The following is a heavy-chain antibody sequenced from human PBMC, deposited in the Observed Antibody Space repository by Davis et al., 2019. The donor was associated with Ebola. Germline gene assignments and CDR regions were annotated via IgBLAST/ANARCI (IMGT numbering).Heavy chain of an antibody. CDR1: GGSISSSNW. V-gene: IGHV4-4*02. J-gene: IGHJ5*02. Sequence: MPSETLSLTCAVSGGSISSSNWWSWVRQPPGKGLEWIGEIYHSGSTNYNPSLKSRVTISVDKSKNQFSLNLSSVTAADTAVYYCARGQLWLGDWFDPWGQGTLVTVSS. CDR2: IYHSGST. D-gene: IGHD5-18*01. CDR3: ARGQLWLGDWFDP.